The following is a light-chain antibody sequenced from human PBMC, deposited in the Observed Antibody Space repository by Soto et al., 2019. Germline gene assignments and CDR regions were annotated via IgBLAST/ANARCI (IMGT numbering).Light chain of an antibody. Sequence: DIQMTQSPSSLSASVGDRVTITCQASQDVKNYLNWYQQKPGKAPKLLIYDASNLERGVPSRCSGSGTGTEYTLTINSLQAEDNGTYYYLQYEKLPLTFGGGTKVEIK. CDR3: LQYEKLPLT. CDR1: QDVKNY. J-gene: IGKJ4*01. CDR2: DAS. V-gene: IGKV1-33*01.